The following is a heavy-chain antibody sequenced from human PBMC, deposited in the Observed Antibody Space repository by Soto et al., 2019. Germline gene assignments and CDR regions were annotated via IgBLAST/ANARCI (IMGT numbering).Heavy chain of an antibody. CDR1: GGSVSSASYY. CDR3: ARDGGYSGFDS. CDR2: IYYSGST. Sequence: PSETLSLTCTVSGGSVSSASYYWSWIRQPPGKGLEWIGYIYYSGSTNYNPSLKTRVTISLDTSKNQFSLKLSSVTAADTAVYYCARDGGYSGFDSWGQGTLVTVSS. V-gene: IGHV4-61*01. D-gene: IGHD3-10*01. J-gene: IGHJ4*02.